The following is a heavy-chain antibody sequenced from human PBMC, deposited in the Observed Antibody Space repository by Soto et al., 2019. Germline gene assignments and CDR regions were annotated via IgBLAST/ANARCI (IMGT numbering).Heavy chain of an antibody. D-gene: IGHD2-2*01. CDR3: ARISQYAYDFDY. J-gene: IGHJ4*02. CDR2: ILSSGEK. V-gene: IGHV2-26*01. CDR1: GFSLSNAMVG. Sequence: QVTLKESGPVLVKPTETLTLTCTVSGFSLSNAMVGVSWIRQSPGKALEWLARILSSGEKSYSTSLKSRVTISKDTSRSQVVLTMTRMDPVDTATYYCARISQYAYDFDYWGQGTLVTVSS.